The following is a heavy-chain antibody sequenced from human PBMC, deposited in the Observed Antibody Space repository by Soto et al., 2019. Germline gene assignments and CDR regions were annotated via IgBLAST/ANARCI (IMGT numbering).Heavy chain of an antibody. CDR2: IKQDGSEI. V-gene: IGHV3-7*01. Sequence: VHLVESGGGLVEPGGSLRLSCEASGFMFSSYWMSWVRQAPGEGLEWVANIKQDGSEIHYLESVECRFTIFRDNARRSLYLQMNSLRAEDTAVYFCATYSGSYFPVGHDRWGQGTLVVVSS. CDR3: ATYSGSYFPVGHDR. J-gene: IGHJ4*02. D-gene: IGHD3-10*01. CDR1: GFMFSSYW.